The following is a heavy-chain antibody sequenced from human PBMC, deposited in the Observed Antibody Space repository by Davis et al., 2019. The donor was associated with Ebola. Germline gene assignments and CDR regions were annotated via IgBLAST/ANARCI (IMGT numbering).Heavy chain of an antibody. CDR3: ARGAYTSEGMAV. Sequence: AASVKVSCKASGYTFTGYYLNWVRQAPGQGLEWMGRINPNNGGTNYAQKFQGRVTMTSDTSISTAYMELSNLRSDDTVLYYCARGAYTSEGMAVWGQGTKVTVSS. CDR1: GYTFTGYY. J-gene: IGHJ6*02. D-gene: IGHD3-10*01. V-gene: IGHV1-2*05. CDR2: INPNNGGT.